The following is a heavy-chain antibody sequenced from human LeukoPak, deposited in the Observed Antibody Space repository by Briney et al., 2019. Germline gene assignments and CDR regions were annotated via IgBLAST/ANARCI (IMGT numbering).Heavy chain of an antibody. CDR2: IKSKTDGGTT. Sequence: GGSLRLSCAASGFTFSNAWMSWVRQAPGKGLEWVGRIKSKTDGGTTDYAAPVKGRFTISRDDSKNTLYLQMNSLKTEDTAVYYCTTSLDYGDYEWYYFDYWGQGTLVTVSS. CDR3: TTSLDYGDYEWYYFDY. J-gene: IGHJ4*02. D-gene: IGHD4-17*01. V-gene: IGHV3-15*01. CDR1: GFTFSNAW.